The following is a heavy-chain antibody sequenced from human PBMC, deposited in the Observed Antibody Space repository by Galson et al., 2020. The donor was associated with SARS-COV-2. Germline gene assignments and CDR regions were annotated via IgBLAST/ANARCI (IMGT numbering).Heavy chain of an antibody. CDR2: ISAAYDNT. J-gene: IGHJ4*02. CDR3: ARLAIRGGYVDY. V-gene: IGHV1-3*01. Sequence: ASVKVSCKASGYSFINYAMHWVRQAPGQRPEWMGYISAAYDNTKHSQKLQDRFTITRDTSARTVYMELRSLRSEDTAVYYCARLAIRGGYVDYWGQGTQVTVSS. D-gene: IGHD5-18*01. CDR1: GYSFINYA.